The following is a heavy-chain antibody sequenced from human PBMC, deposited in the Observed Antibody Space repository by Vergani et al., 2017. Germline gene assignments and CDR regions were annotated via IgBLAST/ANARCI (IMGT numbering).Heavy chain of an antibody. CDR1: GGTFSSYT. V-gene: IGHV1-69*02. CDR3: AGICGLGGFGEVIRAGGKGL. D-gene: IGHD3-10*01. J-gene: IGHJ4*03. Sequence: QVQLVQSGAEVKKPGSSVKVSCKASGGTFSSYTISWVRQAPGQGLEWMGRIIPILGIANYAQKFQGRVTITADKSTSTAYMELSSLRSEDTAVYYCAGICGLGGFGEVIRAGGKGLWGQGNQVNVP. CDR2: IIPILGIA.